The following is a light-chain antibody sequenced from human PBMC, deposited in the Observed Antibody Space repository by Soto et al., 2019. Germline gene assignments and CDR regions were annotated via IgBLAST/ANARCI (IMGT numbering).Light chain of an antibody. CDR3: QQYSQWPRT. V-gene: IGKV3-15*01. J-gene: IGKJ1*01. CDR1: QSVSGS. CDR2: TTS. Sequence: EVVLTQSPATLSVSPGESDTLSCRASQSVSGSVAWYQQKPGQAPRLLIYTTSNRATGVPARFSGSGSGTEFTLTISSLQSEDLAVYYCQQYSQWPRTFGQGTKVDIK.